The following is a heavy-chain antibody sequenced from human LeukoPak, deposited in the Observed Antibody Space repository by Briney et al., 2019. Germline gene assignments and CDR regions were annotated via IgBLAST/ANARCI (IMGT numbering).Heavy chain of an antibody. CDR3: ARDRSPLYYDSSGYDF. V-gene: IGHV3-21*01. D-gene: IGHD3-22*01. CDR2: IGSSSSDK. Sequence: GGSLRLSCAASGFPFSSYAMTWVRRAPGKGLEWVSSIGSSSSDKSYADSVKGRYTISRDNAENSVDLQMNSLRAEDTAVYYCARDRSPLYYDSSGYDFGGQGTLVTVSS. CDR1: GFPFSSYA. J-gene: IGHJ4*02.